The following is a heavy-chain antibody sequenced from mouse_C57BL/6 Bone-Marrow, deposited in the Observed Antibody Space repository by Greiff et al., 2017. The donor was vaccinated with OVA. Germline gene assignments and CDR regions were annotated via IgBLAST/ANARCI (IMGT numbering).Heavy chain of an antibody. V-gene: IGHV1-50*01. CDR3: ARESGNYAWFAY. CDR2: LDPSDSYT. D-gene: IGHD2-1*01. J-gene: IGHJ3*01. CDR1: GYTFTSYW. Sequence: VQLQQSGAELVKPGASVKLSCKASGYTFTSYWMQWVKQRPGQGLEWIGELDPSDSYTNYNQKFKGKATLTVDTSSSTAYMQLSSLTSEDSAVYYCARESGNYAWFAYWGQGTLVTVSA.